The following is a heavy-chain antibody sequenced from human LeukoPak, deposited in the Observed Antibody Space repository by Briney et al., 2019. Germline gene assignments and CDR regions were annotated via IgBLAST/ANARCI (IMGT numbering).Heavy chain of an antibody. CDR2: ISGTGYQT. J-gene: IGHJ4*02. CDR3: AKHLRTNFWFFDH. CDR1: GFTFSTYA. V-gene: IGHV3-23*01. D-gene: IGHD3-9*01. Sequence: GGSLRLSCAASGFTFSTYALSWVRQAPGKGLEWVSLISGTGYQTDYADSVKGRFTISRDNSKNTLYLQMNSLKAEDPAVYYCAKHLRTNFWFFDHWGQGTLVTVSS.